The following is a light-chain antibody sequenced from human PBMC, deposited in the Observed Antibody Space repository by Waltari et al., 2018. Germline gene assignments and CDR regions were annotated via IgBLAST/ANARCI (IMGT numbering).Light chain of an antibody. CDR3: AAWDDSLGANV. V-gene: IGLV1-44*01. Sequence: QSMLTQPPSASGTPGQRVTISCSGSGSDIGSNNVLWYQQFPGTAPKLPLYTDNQRPSGVPDRFSASKSGTSSSLAISGLQSEDEADYHCAAWDDSLGANVFGTGTRVTVL. J-gene: IGLJ1*01. CDR2: TDN. CDR1: GSDIGSNN.